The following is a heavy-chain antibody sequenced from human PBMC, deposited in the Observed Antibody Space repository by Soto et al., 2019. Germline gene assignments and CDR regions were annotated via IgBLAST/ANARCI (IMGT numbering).Heavy chain of an antibody. V-gene: IGHV4-4*09. D-gene: IGHD3-22*01. Sequence: PSETMYLTCRASGGSISNDYWTWIRQPTGKGLEWIGYIYKGGSINYNPSLKSRVTISVDTSNNQFSLKLSSVTAADTVVYYCARAYYDRSGYAVDPWGQGTLVTVSS. CDR3: ARAYYDRSGYAVDP. J-gene: IGHJ5*02. CDR1: GGSISNDY. CDR2: IYKGGSI.